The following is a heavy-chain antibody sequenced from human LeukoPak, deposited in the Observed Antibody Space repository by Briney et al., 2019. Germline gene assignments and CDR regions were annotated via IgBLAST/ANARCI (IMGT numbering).Heavy chain of an antibody. V-gene: IGHV5-51*01. CDR1: GYPLTSYW. J-gene: IGHJ4*02. CDR2: IFPHDSSI. Sequence: GESLKISCKASGYPLTSYWIGWLRQMPGKGLECMGIIFPHDSSIRYSPSFQGQVTISADKSISTAHLQWTSLKASDTAMYYCARHLRGDDYRHLDYWGQGTLVSVSS. D-gene: IGHD5-24*01. CDR3: ARHLRGDDYRHLDY.